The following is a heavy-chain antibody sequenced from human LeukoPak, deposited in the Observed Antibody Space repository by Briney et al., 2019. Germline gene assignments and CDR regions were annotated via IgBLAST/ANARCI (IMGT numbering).Heavy chain of an antibody. Sequence: PGVSPRLSCVASGFTISSYWMHWVRQAPGKGLEWVANIKQDGSEEYYVDSVKGRFTISRDNAKNSLYLQMNSLRAEDTAVYYCARRYFDYWGQGILVTVSS. V-gene: IGHV3-7*03. CDR2: IKQDGSEE. CDR1: GFTISSYW. CDR3: ARRYFDY. J-gene: IGHJ4*02.